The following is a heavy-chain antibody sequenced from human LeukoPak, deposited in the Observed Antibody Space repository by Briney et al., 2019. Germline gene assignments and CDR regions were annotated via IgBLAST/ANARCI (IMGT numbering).Heavy chain of an antibody. D-gene: IGHD2-21*02. CDR3: ATTIYAAYCGGDCYTAGLDY. J-gene: IGHJ4*02. Sequence: ASVKVSCKASGGTFSSYAISWVRQAPGQGLEWMGGFDPEDGETIYAQKFQGRVTMTEDTSTDTAYMELSSLRSEDTAVYYCATTIYAAYCGGDCYTAGLDYWGQGTLVTVSS. CDR1: GGTFSSYA. V-gene: IGHV1-24*01. CDR2: FDPEDGET.